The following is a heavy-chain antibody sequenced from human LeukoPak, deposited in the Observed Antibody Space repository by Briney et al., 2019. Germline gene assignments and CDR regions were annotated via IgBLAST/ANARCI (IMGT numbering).Heavy chain of an antibody. CDR2: VSSDGSST. CDR3: AKAFGGYSQGCFDP. D-gene: IGHD5-18*01. CDR1: GFTFSSYW. V-gene: IGHV3-74*01. Sequence: GGSLRLSCAASGFTFSSYWMRWVRHAPGKGLGWVSRVSSDGSSTTYADSVKGRFTISRDNAKNTLYLQMNSLRAEDTAVYYCAKAFGGYSQGCFDPWGQGTLVTVSS. J-gene: IGHJ5*02.